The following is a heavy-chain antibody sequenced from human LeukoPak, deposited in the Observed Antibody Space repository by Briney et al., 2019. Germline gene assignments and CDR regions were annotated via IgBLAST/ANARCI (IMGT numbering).Heavy chain of an antibody. V-gene: IGHV4-34*01. D-gene: IGHD3-10*01. CDR2: INHSGST. J-gene: IGHJ5*01. CDR3: ARGRRVQGGMKKNWFDS. Sequence: SETLSLTCAVYGGSFSGYYWNWIRQPPGKGLEWIGEINHSGSTNYNPSLKSRVTIAVVTSKNQYSLKVSSLTAADTAVYYCARGRRVQGGMKKNWFDSWGQGTLVTVSS. CDR1: GGSFSGYY.